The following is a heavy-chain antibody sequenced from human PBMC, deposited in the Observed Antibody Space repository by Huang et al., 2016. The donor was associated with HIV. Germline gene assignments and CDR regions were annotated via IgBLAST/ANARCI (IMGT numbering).Heavy chain of an antibody. V-gene: IGHV4-59*11. CDR3: ARDHHDFWRGYRRMYFFDH. CDR1: GGSISTHY. D-gene: IGHD3-3*01. CDR2: IDYSVSN. Sequence: QVQLQESGPGLVKPSETLSLTCPVSGGSISTHYWSWIRQPPGKGLEGIGSIDYSVSNNYSPSLKSRVTILLDTSKNQFSLRVNSVTAADTAMYYCARDHHDFWRGYRRMYFFDHWGQGTLVTVSS. J-gene: IGHJ4*02.